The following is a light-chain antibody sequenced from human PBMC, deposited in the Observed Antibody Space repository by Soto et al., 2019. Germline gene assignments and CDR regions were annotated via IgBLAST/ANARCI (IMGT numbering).Light chain of an antibody. J-gene: IGKJ2*01. CDR3: QQYNNWPVYT. CDR2: GAS. Sequence: EIVMTQSPATLSVSPGERATLSCRASQSVSSNLAWYQQKPGQAPRLLIYGASTRATGIPARLSGSGSGTEFTLTISSLQSEDFAVYYCQQYNNWPVYTFGQGTKLEIK. V-gene: IGKV3-15*01. CDR1: QSVSSN.